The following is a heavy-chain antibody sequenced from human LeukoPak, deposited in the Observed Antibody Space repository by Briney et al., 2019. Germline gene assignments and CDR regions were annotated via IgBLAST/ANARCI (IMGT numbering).Heavy chain of an antibody. Sequence: PGGSLRLSCAASGFTFSSYWMHWVRQAPGKGLVWVSRINSDGSSTSYADSVKGRFTISRDNAKNTLYLQMNSLRAEDTAVYYCARDSMTTVTNYYYGMDVWGQGTTVTVSS. CDR3: ARDSMTTVTNYYYGMDV. CDR1: GFTFSSYW. CDR2: INSDGSST. V-gene: IGHV3-74*01. D-gene: IGHD4-11*01. J-gene: IGHJ6*02.